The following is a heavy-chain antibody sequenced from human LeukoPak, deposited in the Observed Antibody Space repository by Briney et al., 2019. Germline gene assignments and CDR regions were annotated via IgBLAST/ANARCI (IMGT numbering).Heavy chain of an antibody. J-gene: IGHJ4*02. D-gene: IGHD3-10*01. CDR3: ARGILSAHNDY. Sequence: GGSLRLSCAASGFTFSSYEMNWVRQAPGKGLEWVSYISSSGSTIYYADSVKGRFTISRDNAKNSLYLQMNSLRAEDTAVYYCARGILSAHNDYWGQGTLVTVSS. V-gene: IGHV3-48*03. CDR1: GFTFSSYE. CDR2: ISSSGSTI.